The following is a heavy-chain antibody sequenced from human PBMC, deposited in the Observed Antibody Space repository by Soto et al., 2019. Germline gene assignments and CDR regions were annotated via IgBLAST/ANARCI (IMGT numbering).Heavy chain of an antibody. CDR1: GFTFNIYV. V-gene: IGHV3-30*18. Sequence: LRLSCAASGFTFNIYVMHWVRQAPDKGLEWVALISYDGSNQYYADSVKGRFTISRDNSKNTLFLQMNSLRADDTAVYYCAKDQASGQGSFDSWGQGTLVTVSS. CDR2: ISYDGSNQ. CDR3: AKDQASGQGSFDS. J-gene: IGHJ4*02.